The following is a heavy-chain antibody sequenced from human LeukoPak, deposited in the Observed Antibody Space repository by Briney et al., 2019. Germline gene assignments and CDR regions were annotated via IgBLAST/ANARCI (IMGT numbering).Heavy chain of an antibody. CDR2: IAGDESQK. Sequence: GGSLRLSCVASGFSFNTDWMTWVRQAPGKGLEWVANIAGDESQKRYMDSVRGRFTISRDNAKNSLYLQLNSLRDEDTAIYYCVRDLSPVSGTNVWYDALDIWGQGTMVTVSA. CDR3: VRDLSPVSGTNVWYDALDI. V-gene: IGHV3-7*01. CDR1: GFSFNTDW. J-gene: IGHJ3*02. D-gene: IGHD1-1*01.